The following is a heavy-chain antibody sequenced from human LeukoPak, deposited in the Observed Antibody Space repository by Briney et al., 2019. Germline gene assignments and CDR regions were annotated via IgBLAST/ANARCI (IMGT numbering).Heavy chain of an antibody. CDR3: ARAAGVTIFGVVNPDFDY. Sequence: GGSLRLSCAASGFTFSSYWMHWVRQAPGKGLVWVSRINTDGSSTSYADSVKGRFTISRDNAKNTLYLQMNSLRAEDTAVYYCARAAGVTIFGVVNPDFDYWGQGTLVTVSS. CDR2: INTDGSST. CDR1: GFTFSSYW. J-gene: IGHJ4*02. D-gene: IGHD3-3*01. V-gene: IGHV3-74*01.